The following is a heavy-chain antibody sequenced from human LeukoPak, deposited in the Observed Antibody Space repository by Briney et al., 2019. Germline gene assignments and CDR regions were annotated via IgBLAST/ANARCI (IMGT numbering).Heavy chain of an antibody. Sequence: SETLSLTCTVSGGSISSGDYYWTWIRQPPGKGLEWIGYIYYSGSTYYNPSLKSRITISVDTSKNQFSLKLSSVTAADTAVYYCARDTRGGYYFDYWGQGTLVTVSS. CDR2: IYYSGST. CDR1: GGSISSGDYY. D-gene: IGHD4-23*01. V-gene: IGHV4-30-4*01. J-gene: IGHJ4*02. CDR3: ARDTRGGYYFDY.